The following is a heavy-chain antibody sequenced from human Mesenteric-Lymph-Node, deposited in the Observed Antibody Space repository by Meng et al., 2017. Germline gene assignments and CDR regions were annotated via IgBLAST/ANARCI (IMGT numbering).Heavy chain of an antibody. Sequence: QVELGCGGAEVEKPGAQGKFSRRGSGHTFTGYYMHWVRQAPGQGLEWLGRINPNSGATEYAQNFQGRVTMTRDTSISTAYLELSRLRSDDTAVYYCARDSRHCTSASCYSWYFDLWGRGTLVTVSS. CDR2: INPNSGAT. CDR1: GHTFTGYY. CDR3: ARDSRHCTSASCYSWYFDL. J-gene: IGHJ2*01. V-gene: IGHV1-2*06. D-gene: IGHD2-2*02.